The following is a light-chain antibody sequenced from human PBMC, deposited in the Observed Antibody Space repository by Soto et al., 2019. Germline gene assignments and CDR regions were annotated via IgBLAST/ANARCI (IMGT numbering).Light chain of an antibody. Sequence: EILLTQSPAIVSLSPGERATLSCRASQSVNNFFAWYQQKPGQAPRLLIYDASYRAPGIPARFSGSGSGTDFTLTSSSLEAEDSAVYYCQQRGSWPATFGPGTKVDIK. CDR2: DAS. CDR3: QQRGSWPAT. J-gene: IGKJ3*01. V-gene: IGKV3-11*01. CDR1: QSVNNF.